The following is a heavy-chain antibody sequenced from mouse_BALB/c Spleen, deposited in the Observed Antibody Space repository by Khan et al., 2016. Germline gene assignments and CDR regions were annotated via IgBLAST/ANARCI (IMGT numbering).Heavy chain of an antibody. D-gene: IGHD1-1*01. Sequence: EVQLQESGPGLVKPSQSLSLTCSVTGYSITSGYYWNWIRQFPGNKLEWMGYIRYDGSNNYNPSLKNRISITRDTSKNQFFLKLNSVTTEDTATYYCTRGDYYGPFGYWGQGTLVTVSA. CDR3: TRGDYYGPFGY. CDR2: IRYDGSN. V-gene: IGHV3-6*02. CDR1: GYSITSGYY. J-gene: IGHJ3*01.